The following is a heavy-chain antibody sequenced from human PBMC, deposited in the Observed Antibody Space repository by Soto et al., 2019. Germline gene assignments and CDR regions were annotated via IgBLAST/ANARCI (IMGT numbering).Heavy chain of an antibody. D-gene: IGHD3-3*01. Sequence: GASVKVSCKASGYTFTGYYMHWVRQAPGQGLEWMGWINPNSGGTNYAQKFQGWVTMTRDTSISTAYMELSRLRSDDTAVYYCARVGFYVFWIFYYSGSYYYGMDVGGQGTTVTVSS. CDR1: GYTFTGYY. CDR2: INPNSGGT. V-gene: IGHV1-2*04. CDR3: ARVGFYVFWIFYYSGSYYYGMDV. J-gene: IGHJ6*02.